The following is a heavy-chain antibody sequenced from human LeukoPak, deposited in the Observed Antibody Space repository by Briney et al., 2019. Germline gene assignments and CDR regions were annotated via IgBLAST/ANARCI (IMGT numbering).Heavy chain of an antibody. Sequence: QPGGSLRLSCAASGFTFSNYGMHWVRQAPGKGLEWVAFIRNDGSSKLYGDSVKGRISISRDNSKGTVVLQMSSLRVEDTAVYYCARDPNDYGDELFDYWGQGTLVTVSS. CDR3: ARDPNDYGDELFDY. CDR2: IRNDGSSK. CDR1: GFTFSNYG. V-gene: IGHV3-30*02. D-gene: IGHD4-17*01. J-gene: IGHJ4*02.